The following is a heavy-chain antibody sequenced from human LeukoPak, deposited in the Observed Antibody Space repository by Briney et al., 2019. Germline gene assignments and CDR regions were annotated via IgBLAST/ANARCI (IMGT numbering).Heavy chain of an antibody. CDR1: GYTFTGYY. Sequence: ASVKVSCKASGYTFTGYYMHWVRQAPGQGLEWMGWINPNSGCTNYAQKFQGWVTMTRDTSINTAYMELSRLRSDDTAVYYCARHLFGAPGAFDIWGQGTMVTVSS. CDR2: INPNSGCT. D-gene: IGHD3-10*01. CDR3: ARHLFGAPGAFDI. V-gene: IGHV1-2*04. J-gene: IGHJ3*02.